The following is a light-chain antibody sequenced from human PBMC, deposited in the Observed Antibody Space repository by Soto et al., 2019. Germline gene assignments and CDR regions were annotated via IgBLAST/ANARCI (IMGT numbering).Light chain of an antibody. CDR2: GAS. CDR3: QQYGSSPPFT. V-gene: IGKV3-20*01. J-gene: IGKJ3*01. CDR1: QSVSSSY. Sequence: EIVLTQSPGTLSLSPRERATLSCRASQSVSSSYLAWYQQKPGQAPRLLIYGASGSATGIPDRFSGSGSGTDFTLTIIRLEPEDFAVYYCQQYGSSPPFTFGPGTKVDIK.